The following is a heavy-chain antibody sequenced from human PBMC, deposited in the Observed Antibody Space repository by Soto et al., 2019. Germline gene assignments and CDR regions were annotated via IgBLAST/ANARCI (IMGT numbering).Heavy chain of an antibody. CDR1: GFSFRDYY. CDR3: ARQIGEVAAADAFDM. J-gene: IGHJ3*02. CDR2: ISISGSTI. Sequence: QVQLVESGGGLVKPGGSLRLSCAASGFSFRDYYMSWIRQAPGKGLEWVSYISISGSTIYYADSVKGRFTISRDNAKKSLYLQMNGLRAEDTAVYYCARQIGEVAAADAFDMWGQGTMLTVSS. D-gene: IGHD2-2*01. V-gene: IGHV3-11*01.